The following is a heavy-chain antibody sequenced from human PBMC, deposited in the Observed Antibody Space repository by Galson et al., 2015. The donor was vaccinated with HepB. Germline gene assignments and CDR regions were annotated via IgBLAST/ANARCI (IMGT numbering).Heavy chain of an antibody. CDR3: AQDLTYYYGSGSYFVGMDV. D-gene: IGHD3-10*01. V-gene: IGHV3-9*01. CDR2: ISWNSDFT. CDR1: GFTFEDYA. J-gene: IGHJ6*02. Sequence: SLRLSCAASGFTFEDYAMHWVRQVPGKGLEWVLGISWNSDFTGYADSVRGRFTISRDNAKYSLYLQMNSLRADDTALYYCAQDLTYYYGSGSYFVGMDVWGQGTTVTVSS.